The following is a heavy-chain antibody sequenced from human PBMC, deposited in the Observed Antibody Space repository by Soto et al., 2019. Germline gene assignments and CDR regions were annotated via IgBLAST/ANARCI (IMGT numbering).Heavy chain of an antibody. CDR2: ISSSGGTI. D-gene: IGHD4-17*01. Sequence: GGSLRLSCAASGFTFSDYYMSWIRQAPGKGLEWLSYISSSGGTIYYAASVKGRFTISRDNAKNSLYLQMNSLRAEDTAIYYCATSTVTTRFDSWGQGTLVTVSS. CDR3: ATSTVTTRFDS. CDR1: GFTFSDYY. J-gene: IGHJ4*02. V-gene: IGHV3-11*04.